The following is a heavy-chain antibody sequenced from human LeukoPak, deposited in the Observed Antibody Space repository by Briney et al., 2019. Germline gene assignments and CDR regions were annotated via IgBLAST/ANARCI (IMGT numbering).Heavy chain of an antibody. J-gene: IGHJ4*01. D-gene: IGHD2-8*01. CDR2: ISGSGSDM. Sequence: GGSLRLSCVASGFGFSDSYMTWIRQTPGKGPEWLAYISGSGSDMYYADSVKGRFTISRDNAKNSLYLQMNSLRPDDTALYYCSTDPRLLIYWGHGTLVTVSS. CDR1: GFGFSDSY. V-gene: IGHV3-11*01. CDR3: STDPRLLIY.